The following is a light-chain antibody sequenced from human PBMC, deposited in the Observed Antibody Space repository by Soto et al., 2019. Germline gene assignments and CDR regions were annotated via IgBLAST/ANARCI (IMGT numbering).Light chain of an antibody. Sequence: EIILTQSPDTLSVSPGERATLSCRGSQSINREFLAWYQQKPGQAPRLLMFQTSSRASGVPDRFSGSGSGTDFTLTITGLEPEDSAVYYCQQYGDSPAYTFGQGTKLE. J-gene: IGKJ2*01. CDR2: QTS. CDR1: QSINREF. V-gene: IGKV3-20*01. CDR3: QQYGDSPAYT.